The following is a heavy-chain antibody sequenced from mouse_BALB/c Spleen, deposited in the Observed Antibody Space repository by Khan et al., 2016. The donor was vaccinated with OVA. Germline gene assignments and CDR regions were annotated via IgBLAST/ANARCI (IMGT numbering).Heavy chain of an antibody. CDR2: INPYNGAT. V-gene: IGHV1S136*01. D-gene: IGHD4-1*01. J-gene: IGHJ2*01. Sequence: VQLQQPGPELVKPGTSVKMSCKASGYRFTSYIIHWVKQRPGQGLEWIGYINPYNGATKYNEKFKGKATLTSDKSSTTAYMELSSLTSEDSAVYYCARGNWQSYYFDYWGQGTTLTVSS. CDR3: ARGNWQSYYFDY. CDR1: GYRFTSYI.